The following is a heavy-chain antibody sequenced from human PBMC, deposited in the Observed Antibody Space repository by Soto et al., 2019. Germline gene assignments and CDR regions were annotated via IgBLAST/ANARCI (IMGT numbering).Heavy chain of an antibody. J-gene: IGHJ4*02. Sequence: QVHLQESGPGLVKPSGTLSLACAVAGDSIKTNKWWSWIRQSPGKGLEWIGEIYQSGRTYYNPSLESRVTISLDKSKNQFSLRLTSVTAADTAMYYCARRYYGGEVDYWGRGTLVIVSS. CDR1: GDSIKTNKW. CDR3: ARRYYGGEVDY. CDR2: IYQSGRT. D-gene: IGHD3-16*01. V-gene: IGHV4-4*02.